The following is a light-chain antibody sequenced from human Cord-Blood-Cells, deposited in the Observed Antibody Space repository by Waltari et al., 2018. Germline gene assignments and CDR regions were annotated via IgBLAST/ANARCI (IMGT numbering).Light chain of an antibody. CDR1: PSDVRSFNL. CDR3: CSYAGSSTFVV. Sequence: QSALTQPASVSGSPGQPIPLSCTGTPSDVRSFNLVPSYQQHPGKAPKLMIYEGSKRPSGVSNRFSGSKSGNTASLTISGLQAEDEADYYCCSYAGSSTFVVFGGGTKLTVL. V-gene: IGLV2-23*03. CDR2: EGS. J-gene: IGLJ2*01.